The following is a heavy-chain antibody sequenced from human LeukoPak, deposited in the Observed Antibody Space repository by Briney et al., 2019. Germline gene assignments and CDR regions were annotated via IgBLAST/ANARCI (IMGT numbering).Heavy chain of an antibody. CDR2: IWYDGSNK. CDR3: AKVPLVAARPYYFDY. Sequence: GGSLRLSCAASGFTFSSYGMHWVRQAPGKGLEWVAVIWYDGSNKYYADSVKGRFTISRDNSKNTLYLQMNSLRAEDTAVYYCAKVPLVAARPYYFDYWGQGTLVTVSS. D-gene: IGHD6-6*01. J-gene: IGHJ4*02. CDR1: GFTFSSYG. V-gene: IGHV3-33*06.